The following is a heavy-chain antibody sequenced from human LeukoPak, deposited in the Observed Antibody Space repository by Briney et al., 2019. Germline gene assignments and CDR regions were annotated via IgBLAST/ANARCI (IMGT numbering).Heavy chain of an antibody. CDR2: ISSSSSTI. J-gene: IGHJ4*02. D-gene: IGHD5-18*01. V-gene: IGHV3-48*02. CDR3: ARYVDTTMLT. Sequence: GGSLRLSCAASGLTVSTNYMSWVRQAPGKGLEWVSYISSSSSTIYYADSVKGRFTISRDNAKNSLYLQMNSLRDEDTAVYYCARYVDTTMLTWGEGTLVTVSS. CDR1: GLTVSTNY.